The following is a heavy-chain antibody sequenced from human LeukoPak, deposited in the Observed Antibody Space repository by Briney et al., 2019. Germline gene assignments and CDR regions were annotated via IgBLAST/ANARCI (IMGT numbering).Heavy chain of an antibody. D-gene: IGHD3-10*01. CDR3: AKAATYFYGSVTYDWFES. V-gene: IGHV3-74*01. CDR1: GFTFSSYW. J-gene: IGHJ5*01. Sequence: PGGSLKLSCEASGFTFSSYWMHWVRQIPGKGLMWVSRIESNGLTLYADSVRDRFTISRDNGKNTIYLQRNSLRVDDTAIYYCAKAATYFYGSVTYDWFESWGQGTLVTVSS. CDR2: IESNGLT.